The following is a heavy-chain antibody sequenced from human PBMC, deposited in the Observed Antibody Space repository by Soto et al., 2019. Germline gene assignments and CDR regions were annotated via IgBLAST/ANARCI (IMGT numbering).Heavy chain of an antibody. J-gene: IGHJ4*02. Sequence: EVQLLESGGGLVQPGGSLRLSCAASGFTFSSYAMSWVRQAPGKGLEWVSAISGSGGSTYYADSVKGRFTISRDNSKNTQYLQMNSLRAEDTAVYYCAKASTYYDILTGYYSTAVDYWGQGTLVTVSS. CDR3: AKASTYYDILTGYYSTAVDY. CDR1: GFTFSSYA. CDR2: ISGSGGST. D-gene: IGHD3-9*01. V-gene: IGHV3-23*01.